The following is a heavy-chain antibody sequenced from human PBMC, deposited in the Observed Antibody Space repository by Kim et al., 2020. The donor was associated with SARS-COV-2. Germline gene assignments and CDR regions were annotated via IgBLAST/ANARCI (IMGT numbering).Heavy chain of an antibody. CDR1: GFTFSSYG. Sequence: GGSLRLSCAASGFTFSSYGMHWVRQAPGKGLEWVAVIWYDGSNKYYADSVKGRFTISRDNSKNTLYLQMNSLRAEDTAVYYCARDPRDNYDFWSGYDNYYYYGMDVWGQGTTVTVSS. D-gene: IGHD3-3*01. CDR3: ARDPRDNYDFWSGYDNYYYYGMDV. V-gene: IGHV3-33*08. J-gene: IGHJ6*02. CDR2: IWYDGSNK.